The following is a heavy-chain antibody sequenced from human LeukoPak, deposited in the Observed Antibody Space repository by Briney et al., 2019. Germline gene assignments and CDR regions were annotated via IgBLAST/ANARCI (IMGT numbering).Heavy chain of an antibody. J-gene: IGHJ4*02. CDR2: ITSSSSYI. CDR3: ARTKVATFDY. CDR1: GFTFSSYN. V-gene: IGHV3-21*06. Sequence: PGGSLRLSCAASGFTFSSYNMNWVRQALGKGPEWVSSITSSSSYIYYADSVKGRFTISRDNAKNSLYLQMNSLRAEDTAVYYCARTKVATFDYWGQGTLVTVSS. D-gene: IGHD5-12*01.